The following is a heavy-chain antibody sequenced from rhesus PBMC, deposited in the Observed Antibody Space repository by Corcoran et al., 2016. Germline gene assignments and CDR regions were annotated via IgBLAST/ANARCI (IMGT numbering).Heavy chain of an antibody. D-gene: IGHD3-40*01. Sequence: EVQLVESGGGLVQPGGSLRHSCAASGFTFSSYGMSWVHQAPGKGLEWVSYISKGGGTTYYADSVKGRFTISRDNSKNTLSLQMNSLRAEDTAVYYCAKTPGLSRFDYWGQGVLVTVSS. J-gene: IGHJ4*01. V-gene: IGHV3S5*01. CDR2: ISKGGGTT. CDR3: AKTPGLSRFDY. CDR1: GFTFSSYG.